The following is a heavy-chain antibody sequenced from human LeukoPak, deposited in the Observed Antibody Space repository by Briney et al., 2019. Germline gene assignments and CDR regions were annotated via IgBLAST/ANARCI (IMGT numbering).Heavy chain of an antibody. D-gene: IGHD6-19*01. V-gene: IGHV1-2*02. CDR2: INPNSGGT. CDR3: AARSSGWYGTPIDY. CDR1: GYTFTGYY. J-gene: IGHJ4*02. Sequence: ASVKVSCKASGYTFTGYYMHWVRQAPGQGLEWMGWINPNSGGTNYAQKFQGRVTMTRDMSTSTVYMELSSLRSEDTAVYYCAARSSGWYGTPIDYWGQGTLVTVSS.